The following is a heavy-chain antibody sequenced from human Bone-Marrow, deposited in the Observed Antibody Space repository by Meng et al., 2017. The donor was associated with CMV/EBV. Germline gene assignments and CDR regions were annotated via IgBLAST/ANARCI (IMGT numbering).Heavy chain of an antibody. CDR3: ASSFSGGSSGWWEY. J-gene: IGHJ4*02. V-gene: IGHV3-48*04. D-gene: IGHD6-19*01. CDR2: ISSSGSTI. CDR1: GFTFSSYG. Sequence: GGSLRCSFAASGFTFSSYGMPWVRQAPGKGLEWVSYISSSGSTIYYADSVKGRFTISRDNAKNSLYLQMNSLRAEDTAVYYCASSFSGGSSGWWEYWGQGTLVTVSS.